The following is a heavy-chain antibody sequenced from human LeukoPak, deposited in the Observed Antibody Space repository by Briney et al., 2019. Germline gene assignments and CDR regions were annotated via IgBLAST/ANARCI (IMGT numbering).Heavy chain of an antibody. V-gene: IGHV3-23*01. J-gene: IGHJ6*02. Sequence: PGGSLRLSCAASGFTFSSYAMSWVRQAPGKGLEWVSAISGSGGSTYYADSVKGRFTISRDNSMNTLYLQMNSLRAEDTAVYYCARAYCSGGSCYSRAYNWYGMDVWGQGTTVTVSS. CDR1: GFTFSSYA. CDR2: ISGSGGST. D-gene: IGHD2-15*01. CDR3: ARAYCSGGSCYSRAYNWYGMDV.